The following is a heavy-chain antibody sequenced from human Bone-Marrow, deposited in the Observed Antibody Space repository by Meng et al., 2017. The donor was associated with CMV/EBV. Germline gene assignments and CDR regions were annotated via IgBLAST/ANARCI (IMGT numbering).Heavy chain of an antibody. J-gene: IGHJ5*02. Sequence: SEYTFTNYDINWVRQATGQGLEWLGWMKTHTGETGYAQKFQGRVTLTKDTSISTAYMELSSLRSDATAIYYCARLDFYNTVNWFDPWGQGTLVTVSS. D-gene: IGHD3-3*01. CDR3: ARLDFYNTVNWFDP. CDR1: EYTFTNYD. CDR2: MKTHTGET. V-gene: IGHV1-8*01.